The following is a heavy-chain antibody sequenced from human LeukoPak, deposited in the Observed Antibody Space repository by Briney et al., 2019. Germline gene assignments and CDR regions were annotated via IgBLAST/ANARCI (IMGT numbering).Heavy chain of an antibody. CDR3: ARESSSIDY. D-gene: IGHD6-6*01. J-gene: IGHJ4*02. CDR1: GFTFSNYW. Sequence: GGSLRLSCAASGFTFSNYWMHWVRQAPGKGLVWVSHTNRDGSTTNYADSVKGRFTISRDNAKNTLYVQMNSLGAEDTAVYYCARESSSIDYWGLGTLVTVSS. V-gene: IGHV3-74*01. CDR2: TNRDGSTT.